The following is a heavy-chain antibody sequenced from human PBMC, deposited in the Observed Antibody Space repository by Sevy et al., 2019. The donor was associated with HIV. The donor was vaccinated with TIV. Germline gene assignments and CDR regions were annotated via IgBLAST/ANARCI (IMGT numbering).Heavy chain of an antibody. CDR1: GGSISSGSYY. CDR2: IYTSGTT. V-gene: IGHV4-61*02. J-gene: IGHJ5*02. Sequence: SETLSLTCTVSGGSISSGSYYWSWIRQPAGKGLEWIGRIYTSGTTNYNPSLKSRVTISVDTSKNQFSLKRSSVTATDTAVYYCAREGSTWAGWFDPWGQGTLVPSPQ. CDR3: AREGSTWAGWFDP. D-gene: IGHD6-13*01.